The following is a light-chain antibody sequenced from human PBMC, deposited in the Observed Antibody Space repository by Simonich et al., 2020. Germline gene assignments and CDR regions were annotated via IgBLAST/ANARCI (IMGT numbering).Light chain of an antibody. J-gene: IGLJ2*01. Sequence: SYVLTQPPSVSVAPGKTARITCGGNKIGSKRVHWYKQKPGQAPGLVGYDGSDPPSGIPEQFSGSNSGNTATLTISRVEAGDEADYYCQVWDSSGDRVVFGGGTKLTVL. CDR3: QVWDSSGDRVV. CDR2: DGS. V-gene: IGLV3-21*03. CDR1: KIGSKR.